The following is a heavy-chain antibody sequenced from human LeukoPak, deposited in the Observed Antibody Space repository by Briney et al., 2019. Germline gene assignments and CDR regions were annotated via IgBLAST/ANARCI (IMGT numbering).Heavy chain of an antibody. CDR2: INPNSGGT. CDR1: GYTFTGYY. CDR3: ARDSGIFGVVIAYYYMDV. Sequence: PGASVKVSCKASGYTFTGYYMHWVRQAPGQGLEWMGWINPNSGGTNYAQKFQGRVTMTRDTSISTAYMELSRLRSDDTAVYYCARDSGIFGVVIAYYYMDVWGKGTTVTVSS. V-gene: IGHV1-2*02. J-gene: IGHJ6*03. D-gene: IGHD3-3*01.